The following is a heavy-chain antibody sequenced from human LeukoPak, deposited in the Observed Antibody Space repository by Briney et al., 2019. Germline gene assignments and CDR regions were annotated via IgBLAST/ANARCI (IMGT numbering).Heavy chain of an antibody. Sequence: GGSLRLSCAASGFTFSSYAMHWVRQAPGKGLGWVAVISYDGSNKYYADSVKGRFTISRDNSKNTLYLQMNSRRAEDTAVYYCAKACQVVAATPFDYWGQGTLVTVSS. V-gene: IGHV3-30*04. CDR3: AKACQVVAATPFDY. CDR1: GFTFSSYA. J-gene: IGHJ4*02. D-gene: IGHD2-15*01. CDR2: ISYDGSNK.